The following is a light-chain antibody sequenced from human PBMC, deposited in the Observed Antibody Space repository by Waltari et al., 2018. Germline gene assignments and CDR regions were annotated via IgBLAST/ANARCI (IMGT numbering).Light chain of an antibody. V-gene: IGLV1-40*01. CDR2: DNS. Sequence: QSVLTQPPSVSGAPGQRVTISCTGSSSNMGAGYDVHWYQVVPGAAPKLLINDNSNPPSRLPYLFAGAKSGTSASLAITWHQGEDEAHYYCQSYDVGLSGVFGGGTKVTVL. CDR3: QSYDVGLSGV. CDR1: SSNMGAGYD. J-gene: IGLJ3*02.